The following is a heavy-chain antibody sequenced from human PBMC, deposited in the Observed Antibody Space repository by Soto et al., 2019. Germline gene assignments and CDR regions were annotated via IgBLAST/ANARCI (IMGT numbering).Heavy chain of an antibody. CDR3: ERAHEGSSGPGWLDP. D-gene: IGHD3-22*01. Sequence: GGSLRLSCAASGFTFSSYSMNWVRQAPGKGLEWVSSISSSSSYIYYADSVKGRFTISRDNAKNSLYLQMNSLRAEDTAAYYCERAHEGSSGPGWLDPWGQGTLVTVYS. CDR2: ISSSSSYI. J-gene: IGHJ5*02. CDR1: GFTFSSYS. V-gene: IGHV3-21*01.